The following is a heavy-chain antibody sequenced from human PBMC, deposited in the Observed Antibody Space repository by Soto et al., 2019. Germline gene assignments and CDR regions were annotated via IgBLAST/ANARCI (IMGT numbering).Heavy chain of an antibody. D-gene: IGHD6-19*01. CDR2: INPSGGST. CDR3: ARDVSGWYGTPFGY. Sequence: QVQLVQSGAEVKKPGASVKVSCKASGYTFTSYYMHWVRQAPGQGLEWMGIINPSGGSTSYAQKFXGXVXXTRDTSTSTVYMELSSLRSEDTAVYYCARDVSGWYGTPFGYWGQGTLVTVSS. V-gene: IGHV1-46*03. J-gene: IGHJ4*02. CDR1: GYTFTSYY.